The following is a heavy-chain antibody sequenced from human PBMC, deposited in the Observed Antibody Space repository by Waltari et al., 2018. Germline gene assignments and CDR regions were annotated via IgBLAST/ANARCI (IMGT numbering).Heavy chain of an antibody. CDR2: IYTSEST. D-gene: IGHD7-27*01. Sequence: QVQLQESGPGLVKPSQTLSLTCPVSGGSISSGSYYWSWIRQPAGKGLDWIGRIYTSESTYYNPSLKSRVTIAVDTSKNQFSLQLSSVTAADAAVYYCATANFDTVDIWGQGTMVTVSS. J-gene: IGHJ3*02. CDR1: GGSISSGSYY. V-gene: IGHV4-61*02. CDR3: ATANFDTVDI.